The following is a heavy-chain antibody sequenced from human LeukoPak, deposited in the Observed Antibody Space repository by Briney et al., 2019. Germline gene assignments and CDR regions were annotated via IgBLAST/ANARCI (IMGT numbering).Heavy chain of an antibody. CDR2: ISYDGSNK. CDR1: GFTFSSYG. Sequence: PGGSLRLSCAASGFTFSSYGMHWVRQAPGKGLEWVAVISYDGSNKYYADSVKGRFTISRENAKDSLYLQMNSLRAGDTAVYYCARGRGPYFDYWGQGTLVTVSS. CDR3: ARGRGPYFDY. J-gene: IGHJ4*02. V-gene: IGHV3-30*03. D-gene: IGHD5-12*01.